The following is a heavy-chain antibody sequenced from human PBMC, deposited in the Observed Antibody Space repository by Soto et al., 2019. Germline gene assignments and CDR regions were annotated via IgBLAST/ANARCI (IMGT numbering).Heavy chain of an antibody. CDR2: IYATGAT. CDR1: GASISGLY. Sequence: SETLSLTCTVSGASISGLYWSWIRKSAGKGLEWIGRIYATGATDYNPSLKSRVMMSVDTSKKQFSLKLRSVTAADTAVYYCVRDGTKTLRDWFDPWGQGISVTVSS. J-gene: IGHJ5*02. V-gene: IGHV4-4*07. D-gene: IGHD1-1*01. CDR3: VRDGTKTLRDWFDP.